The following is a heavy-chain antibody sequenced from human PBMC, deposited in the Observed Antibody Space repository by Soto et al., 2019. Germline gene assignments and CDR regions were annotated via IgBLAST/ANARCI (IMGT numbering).Heavy chain of an antibody. D-gene: IGHD4-17*01. CDR2: IYPGDSDT. CDR3: AIARPTGDYGGDY. J-gene: IGHJ4*02. V-gene: IGHV5-51*01. CDR1: YW. Sequence: YWSWLRQIPGKGLEWMGIIYPGDSDTRYSPSFQGQVTISADKSISTAYLQWSSLKASDTAMYYCAIARPTGDYGGDYWGQGTLVTVSS.